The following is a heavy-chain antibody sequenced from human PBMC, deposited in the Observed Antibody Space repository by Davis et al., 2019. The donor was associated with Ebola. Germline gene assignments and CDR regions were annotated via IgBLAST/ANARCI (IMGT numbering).Heavy chain of an antibody. CDR2: IWYDGSNK. J-gene: IGHJ6*02. CDR3: ARGFVDWLFQDYGMDV. CDR1: GFTFSSYG. V-gene: IGHV3-33*01. Sequence: PGGSLRLSCAASGFTFSSYGMHWVRQAPGKGLEWVAVIWYDGSNKYYADSVKGRFTISRDNSKNTLYLQMNSLRAEDTAVYYCARGFVDWLFQDYGMDVWGQGTTVTVSS. D-gene: IGHD3-9*01.